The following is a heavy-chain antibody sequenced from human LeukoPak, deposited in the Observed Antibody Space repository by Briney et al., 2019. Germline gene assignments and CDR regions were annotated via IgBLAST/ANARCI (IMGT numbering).Heavy chain of an antibody. D-gene: IGHD5-12*01. CDR1: GFTFSSYG. CDR2: ISYDGSNK. J-gene: IGHJ4*02. Sequence: GGSLRLSCAASGFTFSSYGMHWVRQAPGKGLEWVAVISYDGSNKYYEDSVKGQFTISRDNSKNTLYLQMNSLRAEDTAVYYCAKPIKGAATIIDYWGQGTLVTVSS. CDR3: AKPIKGAATIIDY. V-gene: IGHV3-30*18.